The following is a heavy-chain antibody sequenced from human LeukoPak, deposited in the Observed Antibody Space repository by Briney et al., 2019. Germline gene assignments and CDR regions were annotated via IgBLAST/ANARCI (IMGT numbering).Heavy chain of an antibody. D-gene: IGHD4-23*01. J-gene: IGHJ2*01. CDR1: GFSFSTYA. V-gene: IGHV3-30-3*01. Sequence: GGSLRLSCAASGFSFSTYAIHWVRQAPGKGLEWVAVISYDGSNKYYADSVKGRFTVSRDNSKNTLYLQMNSLGAEDRAVYYCARERATVVIYWYFDLWGRGTLVTVSS. CDR3: ARERATVVIYWYFDL. CDR2: ISYDGSNK.